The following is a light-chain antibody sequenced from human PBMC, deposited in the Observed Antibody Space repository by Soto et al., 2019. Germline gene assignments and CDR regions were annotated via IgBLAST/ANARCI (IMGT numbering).Light chain of an antibody. J-gene: IGKJ1*01. CDR3: QQYGSSLPLT. CDR1: QSVSGN. V-gene: IGKV3-20*01. CDR2: GAS. Sequence: EIVMTQSPSTLSVSPGERATLSCRASQSVSGNLAWYQQKPGQAPRLLIYGASSRATGIPDRFSGSGSGTDFTLTISRLEPEDFAVYYCQQYGSSLPLTFGQRTKVDIK.